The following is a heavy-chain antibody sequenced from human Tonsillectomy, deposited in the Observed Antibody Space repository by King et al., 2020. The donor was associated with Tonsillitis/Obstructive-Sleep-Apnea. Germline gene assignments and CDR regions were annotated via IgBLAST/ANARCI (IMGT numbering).Heavy chain of an antibody. J-gene: IGHJ6*02. D-gene: IGHD6-13*01. CDR2: INPNSGGT. V-gene: IGHV1-2*02. CDR3: ARQVIAAAGSYFHYGMDG. Sequence: QLVQSGAEVKKPGASVKVSCKASGYTFTGYYMHWVRQAPGQGLEWMAWINPNSGGTNYAQNFQGRVTMPRDTSISTAYMEGRRLRPDDTAVYYCARQVIAAAGSYFHYGMDGWGQGTTVTVSS. CDR1: GYTFTGYY.